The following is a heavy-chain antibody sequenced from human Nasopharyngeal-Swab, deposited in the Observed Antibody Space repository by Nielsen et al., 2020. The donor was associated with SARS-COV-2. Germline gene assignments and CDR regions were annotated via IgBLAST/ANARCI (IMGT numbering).Heavy chain of an antibody. CDR1: GFTFSSYG. CDR3: AKDGVPGDDILTGFPAY. J-gene: IGHJ4*02. Sequence: GGSLRLSCAASGFTFSSYGMHWVRQAPGKGLEWVAVISYDGSNKYYADSVKGRFTISRDNSKNTLYLQMNSQRAEDTAVYYCAKDGVPGDDILTGFPAYWGQGTLVTVSS. CDR2: ISYDGSNK. V-gene: IGHV3-30*18. D-gene: IGHD3-9*01.